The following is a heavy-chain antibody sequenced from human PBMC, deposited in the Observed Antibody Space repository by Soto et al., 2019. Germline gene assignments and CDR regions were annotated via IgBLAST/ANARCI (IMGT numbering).Heavy chain of an antibody. CDR1: GFTFSSYG. V-gene: IGHV3-33*01. CDR3: ARRSDYYYYGMDV. Sequence: GGSLRLSCAASGFTFSSYGMHWVRQAPGKGLEWVAVIWYDGSNKYYADSVKGRFTISRDNSKNTLYLQMNSLRAEDTAVYYCARRSDYYYYGMDVWGQGTTVTVSS. J-gene: IGHJ6*02. CDR2: IWYDGSNK.